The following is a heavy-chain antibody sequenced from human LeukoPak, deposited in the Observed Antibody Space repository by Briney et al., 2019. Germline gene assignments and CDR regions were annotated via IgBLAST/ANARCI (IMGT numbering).Heavy chain of an antibody. CDR3: ARDTKKWFGPLHYYYMDV. J-gene: IGHJ6*03. CDR1: GYTFTSYD. CDR2: MNPNSGNT. V-gene: IGHV1-8*01. Sequence: ASVKVSCKASGYTFTSYDINWVRQATGQGLEWMGWMNPNSGNTGYAQKFQGRVTMTRDTSISTAYMELSRLRSDDTAVYYCARDTKKWFGPLHYYYMDVWGKGTTVTVSS. D-gene: IGHD3-10*01.